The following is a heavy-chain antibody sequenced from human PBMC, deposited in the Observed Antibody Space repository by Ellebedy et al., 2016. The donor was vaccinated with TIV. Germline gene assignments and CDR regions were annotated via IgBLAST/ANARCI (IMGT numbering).Heavy chain of an antibody. CDR1: GFTFRSYG. CDR3: AIARLDWNWFDP. CDR2: LWYDGSNK. V-gene: IGHV3-33*01. J-gene: IGHJ5*02. D-gene: IGHD3-9*01. Sequence: GGSLRLSXAASGFTFRSYGMHGVRQAPGKGLEWVAVLWYDGSNKYYADSVKGRFTISRDNSKNTLYLQMNSLRAEDTAVYYCAIARLDWNWFDPWGQGTLVTVSS.